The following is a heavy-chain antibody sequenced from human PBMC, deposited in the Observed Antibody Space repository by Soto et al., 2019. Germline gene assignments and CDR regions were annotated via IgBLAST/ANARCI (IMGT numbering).Heavy chain of an antibody. D-gene: IGHD3-3*01. CDR1: GGSISSGDYY. Sequence: QVQLQESGPGLVKPSQTLSLTCTVSGGSISSGDYYWSWIRQHPGKGLEWIGYIYYSGSTYYNPSRQSRVTISVDTSKNQFSLKLSSVTAADTAVYYCARWWSGSRQGFDPWGQGTLVPVSS. V-gene: IGHV4-31*03. CDR3: ARWWSGSRQGFDP. CDR2: IYYSGST. J-gene: IGHJ5*02.